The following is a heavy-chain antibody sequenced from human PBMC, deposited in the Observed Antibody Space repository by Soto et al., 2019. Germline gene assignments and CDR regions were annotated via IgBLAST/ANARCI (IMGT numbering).Heavy chain of an antibody. V-gene: IGHV3-23*01. CDR2: ICGSGDSA. Sequence: EVQLLESGGGLVQPGGSLRLSCVASGFTFSSHAMSWVRQAPGKGLEWGSGICGSGDSAFYADSVKDRFTVSRVKSKNTLYLQLNSLRGEDTAVYYCAKEIMTSCWALEYRFDYWGQGTLVAVS. J-gene: IGHJ4*02. CDR1: GFTFSSHA. D-gene: IGHD6-6*01. CDR3: AKEIMTSCWALEYRFDY.